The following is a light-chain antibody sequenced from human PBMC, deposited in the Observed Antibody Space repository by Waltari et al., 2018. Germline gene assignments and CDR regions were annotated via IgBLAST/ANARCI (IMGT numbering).Light chain of an antibody. Sequence: QSALTQPASVSGSPGQSITISCTGTSSDIGDSNYVSWYQQHPGEAPNLIIYEVTTRPSGVSNRSPGSKSGTTASLPISGLQAEDEADYYCSSFTTNSPPYVFGTGTEVTVL. CDR2: EVT. V-gene: IGLV2-14*01. CDR3: SSFTTNSPPYV. J-gene: IGLJ1*01. CDR1: SSDIGDSNY.